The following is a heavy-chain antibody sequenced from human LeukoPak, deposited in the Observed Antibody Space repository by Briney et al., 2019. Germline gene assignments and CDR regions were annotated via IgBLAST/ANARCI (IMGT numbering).Heavy chain of an antibody. J-gene: IGHJ4*02. D-gene: IGHD5-24*01. Sequence: ASVKASCKASGYTFTNYAMNWVRQAPGQGLEWMGWINTNTGSPTYAQGFTGHFVFSLDTSVSTAYLQISSLKAEDTAVYYCARDHGYIEMATIGYWGQGTLVTVSS. V-gene: IGHV7-4-1*02. CDR1: GYTFTNYA. CDR2: INTNTGSP. CDR3: ARDHGYIEMATIGY.